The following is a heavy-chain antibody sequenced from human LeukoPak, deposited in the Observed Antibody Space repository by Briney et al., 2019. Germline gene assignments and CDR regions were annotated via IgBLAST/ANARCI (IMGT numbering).Heavy chain of an antibody. J-gene: IGHJ4*02. CDR3: ARAYQTITVAGSFSFYFDY. D-gene: IGHD6-19*01. CDR1: GYSFISYW. Sequence: GESLKISCKGSGYSFISYWIGWVRQMPGKGLEWMGIIYPGDSDTRYSPSFQGQVTISADKSISTAYLQWSSLKASDTAMYYCARAYQTITVAGSFSFYFDYRGQGTLVTVSS. V-gene: IGHV5-51*01. CDR2: IYPGDSDT.